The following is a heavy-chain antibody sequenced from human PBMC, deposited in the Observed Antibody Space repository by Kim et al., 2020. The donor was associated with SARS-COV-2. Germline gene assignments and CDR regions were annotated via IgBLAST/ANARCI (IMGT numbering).Heavy chain of an antibody. Sequence: QKFQGRVTITAEESTSTAYMELSSLRSEDTAVYYCATTARQGYYYYGMDVWGQGTTVTVSS. D-gene: IGHD5-18*01. V-gene: IGHV1-69*01. J-gene: IGHJ6*02. CDR3: ATTARQGYYYYGMDV.